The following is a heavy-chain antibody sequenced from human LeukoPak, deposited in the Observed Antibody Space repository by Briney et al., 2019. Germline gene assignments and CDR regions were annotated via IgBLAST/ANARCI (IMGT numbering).Heavy chain of an antibody. D-gene: IGHD6-25*01. CDR2: IKQDGSVK. V-gene: IGHV3-7*01. J-gene: IGHJ4*02. CDR3: AREAAPVFDN. Sequence: GGSLRLSCADSGFTFSSYWMSWVRQARGKGLEWVANIKQDGSVKYYVDSVKGRFTISRDNAKNSLYLQMNSLRAEDTAVYYCAREAAPVFDNWGQGTLVTVSS. CDR1: GFTFSSYW.